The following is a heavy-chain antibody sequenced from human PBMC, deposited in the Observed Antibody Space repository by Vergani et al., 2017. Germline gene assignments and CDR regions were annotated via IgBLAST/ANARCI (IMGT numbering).Heavy chain of an antibody. CDR2: IVPVVVTP. J-gene: IGHJ5*02. Sequence: QVQLVQSGAEVKKPGSSVKVSCKASGASFNSYAISWVRQAPGQGLEWMGGIVPVVVTPKYAQKFQGRVTITADESTSTVYMDLSSLRSEDTAVYYCARGGYCSSTSCYLAYWFDPWGQGTLVTVSS. V-gene: IGHV1-69*12. D-gene: IGHD2-2*01. CDR1: GASFNSYA. CDR3: ARGGYCSSTSCYLAYWFDP.